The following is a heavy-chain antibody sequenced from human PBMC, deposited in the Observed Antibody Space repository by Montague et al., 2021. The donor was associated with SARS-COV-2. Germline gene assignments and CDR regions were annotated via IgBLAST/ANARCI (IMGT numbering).Heavy chain of an antibody. J-gene: IGHJ6*03. CDR3: AKDQIAHNWKVSAASYYMDV. D-gene: IGHD1-1*01. CDR2: ISGDGGST. V-gene: IGHV3-43*02. Sequence: SLRLSCAASGFSFGDYAMHWVRQTPGKGLEWVAVISGDGGSTYYAYSVKGRFTILRDNSKNSLYLQMNGLRTEDTALYFCAKDQIAHNWKVSAASYYMDVWGKGTTVTVAS. CDR1: GFSFGDYA.